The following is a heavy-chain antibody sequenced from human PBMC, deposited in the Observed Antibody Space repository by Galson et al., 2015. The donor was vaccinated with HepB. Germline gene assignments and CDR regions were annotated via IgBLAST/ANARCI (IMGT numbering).Heavy chain of an antibody. J-gene: IGHJ4*02. Sequence: SLRLSCAASGFTFSNYTMHWVRQAPGKGLEWVAVISYDGSDKYYADSVKGRFTISRDNSRNTLYLQMNSLRAEDTAVYYCARDVFWGAFDFWGQGTLVTVSS. CDR3: ARDVFWGAFDF. V-gene: IGHV3-30-3*01. CDR1: GFTFSNYT. CDR2: ISYDGSDK. D-gene: IGHD3-3*01.